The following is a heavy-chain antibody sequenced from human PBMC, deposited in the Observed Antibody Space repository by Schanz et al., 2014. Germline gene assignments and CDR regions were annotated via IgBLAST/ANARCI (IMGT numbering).Heavy chain of an antibody. V-gene: IGHV3-23*01. CDR1: EFTFSTDA. J-gene: IGHJ4*02. CDR2: ISASGGDT. CDR3: AASSGWHPSTDY. D-gene: IGHD6-19*01. Sequence: EVQLLESGGGLVQPGGSLRLSCAASEFTFSTDAMSWVRQAPGKGLEWLSVISASGGDTYYADSVKGRFTISRDNAKSSLYLQMNSLRVEDTAVYYCAASSGWHPSTDYWGQGTLVTVSS.